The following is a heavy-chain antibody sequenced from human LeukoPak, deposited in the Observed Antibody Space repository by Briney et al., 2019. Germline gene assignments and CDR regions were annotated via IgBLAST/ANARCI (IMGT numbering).Heavy chain of an antibody. CDR1: GFTFSSYG. J-gene: IGHJ4*02. Sequence: PGGSLRLSCAASGFTFSSYGMHWVRQAPGKGLEWVAVIWYDGSNKYYADSVKGRFTISRDNSKNTLYLQMNSLRAEDTAVYYCGGSPRSRSSSWYPYFDYWGQGTLVTVSS. CDR2: IWYDGSNK. CDR3: GGSPRSRSSSWYPYFDY. D-gene: IGHD6-13*01. V-gene: IGHV3-33*01.